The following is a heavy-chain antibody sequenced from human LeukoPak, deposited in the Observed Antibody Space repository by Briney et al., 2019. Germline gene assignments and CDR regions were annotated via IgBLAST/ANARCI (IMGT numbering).Heavy chain of an antibody. Sequence: GGSLRLSCAASGFTFSDYGIHWVRQAPGKGLEWVAFIRNDGNDKSYADSVKGRFTISRDNSKNTVYLQMNSLRAEDTAVYYCARDLSLIALTDWGQGTPVTVSS. J-gene: IGHJ4*02. CDR2: IRNDGNDK. V-gene: IGHV3-30*02. CDR1: GFTFSDYG. D-gene: IGHD3-22*01. CDR3: ARDLSLIALTD.